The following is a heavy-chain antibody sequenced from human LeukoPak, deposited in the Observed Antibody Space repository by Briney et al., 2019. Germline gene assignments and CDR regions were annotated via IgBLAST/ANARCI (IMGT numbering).Heavy chain of an antibody. CDR1: GYTFTSYD. Sequence: ASVKVSCKASGYTFTSYDINWVRQATGQGLEWMGWMNPNSGNTGYAQKFQGRVTMTRNTSISTAYMELSSLRSEDTAVYYCARDDDSSGYRIGYYFDYWGQGTLVTVSS. D-gene: IGHD3-22*01. CDR3: ARDDDSSGYRIGYYFDY. V-gene: IGHV1-8*01. CDR2: MNPNSGNT. J-gene: IGHJ4*01.